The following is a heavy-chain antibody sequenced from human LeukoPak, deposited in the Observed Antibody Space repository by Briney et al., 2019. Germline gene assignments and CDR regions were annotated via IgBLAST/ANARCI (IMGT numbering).Heavy chain of an antibody. CDR3: AREVYSSSWPAFDY. J-gene: IGHJ4*02. CDR2: IYYSGST. V-gene: IGHV4-31*03. CDR1: GGSISSGGYY. D-gene: IGHD6-13*01. Sequence: SETLSLTCTVSGGSISSGGYYWSWIRQHPGKGLEWIGYIYYSGSTYYNPSLKSRVTISVDTSKNQFSLKLSSVTAADTAVYYCAREVYSSSWPAFDYWGQGTLVTVSS.